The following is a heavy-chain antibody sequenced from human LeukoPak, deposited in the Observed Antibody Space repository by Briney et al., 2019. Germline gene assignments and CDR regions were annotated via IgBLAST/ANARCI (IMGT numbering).Heavy chain of an antibody. D-gene: IGHD5-18*01. CDR1: GFTFSTFL. J-gene: IGHJ4*02. CDR3: ARVRGYNYGYNY. V-gene: IGHV3-74*01. CDR2: INSDGSST. Sequence: GGSLRLSCAASGFTFSTFLMHWVRQAPGKGLVCVSRINSDGSSTNYADSVKGRFTISRDNAKNTLYLQMNRLRAEDTAVYYCARVRGYNYGYNYWGQGTLVTVSS.